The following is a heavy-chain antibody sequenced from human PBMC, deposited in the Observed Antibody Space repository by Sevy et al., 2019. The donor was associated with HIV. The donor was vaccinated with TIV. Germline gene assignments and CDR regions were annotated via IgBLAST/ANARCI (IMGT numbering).Heavy chain of an antibody. CDR2: IYYSGST. D-gene: IGHD3-22*01. CDR3: ARDQRYYYDSSGYYRPSYYYYYYGMDV. J-gene: IGHJ6*02. Sequence: SETLSLTCTVSGGSISSYYWSWIRQPPGKGLEWIGYIYYSGSTNYNPSLKSRVTISVDTSKNQFSVKLSSVTAADTAVYYCARDQRYYYDSSGYYRPSYYYYYYGMDVWGQGTTVTVSS. CDR1: GGSISSYY. V-gene: IGHV4-59*01.